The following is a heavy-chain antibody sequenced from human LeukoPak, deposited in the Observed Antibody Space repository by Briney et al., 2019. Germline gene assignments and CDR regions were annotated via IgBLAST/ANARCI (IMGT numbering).Heavy chain of an antibody. Sequence: PSETLSLTCTVSGGSISSYYWSWIRQPAGKGLEWIGRIYTSGSTNYNPSLKSRVTMSVDTSKNQFSLKLSSVTAADTAVYYCARGNIVVVPAAIGAFDIWGQGTMVTVSS. J-gene: IGHJ3*02. CDR3: ARGNIVVVPAAIGAFDI. D-gene: IGHD2-2*02. CDR1: GGSISSYY. CDR2: IYTSGST. V-gene: IGHV4-4*07.